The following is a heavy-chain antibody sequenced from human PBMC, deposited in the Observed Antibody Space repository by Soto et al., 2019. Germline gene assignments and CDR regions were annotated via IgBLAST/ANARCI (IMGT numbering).Heavy chain of an antibody. D-gene: IGHD3-10*02. J-gene: IGHJ4*02. V-gene: IGHV3-30*18. CDR3: AKDMYGPPYWFDY. Sequence: QVQLVESGGGVVQPGRSLRLSCAASGFTFSSYGMHWFRQAPGKGLEWVAVISYDGSNKYYADSVKGRFTISRDNSKNTLYLQMNSLRAEDTAVYYCAKDMYGPPYWFDYWGQGTLVTVSS. CDR2: ISYDGSNK. CDR1: GFTFSSYG.